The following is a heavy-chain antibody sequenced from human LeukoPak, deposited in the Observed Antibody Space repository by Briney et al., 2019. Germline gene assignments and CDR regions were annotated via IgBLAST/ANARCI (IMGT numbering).Heavy chain of an antibody. J-gene: IGHJ2*01. CDR1: GGSISNSRHY. V-gene: IGHV4-39*01. CDR2: IFYSGIT. Sequence: SETLSLTCTVSGGSISNSRHYWGWIRQPPGKALEWIGSIFYSGITYYNPSLMSRVTMSVDTSKDQFSLTLTPVTAADTALYYCARPGSLGAAANYWFFDLWGPGTLVTVSS. CDR3: ARPGSLGAAANYWFFDL. D-gene: IGHD2-15*01.